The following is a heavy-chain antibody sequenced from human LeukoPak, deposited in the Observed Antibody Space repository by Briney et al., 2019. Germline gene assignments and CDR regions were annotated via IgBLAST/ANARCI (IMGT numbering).Heavy chain of an antibody. CDR1: GFTVSNNY. D-gene: IGHD5-12*01. V-gene: IGHV3-53*01. CDR2: IYSGGST. CDR3: AKDSFACPRCPMVATYNWFDP. J-gene: IGHJ5*02. Sequence: GGSLRLSCAASGFTVSNNYMSWVRQAPGKGLEWVSIIYSGGSTYYADSVKGRFTISRDNSKNTLYLQMNSLRAEDTAVYYCAKDSFACPRCPMVATYNWFDPWGQGTLVTVSS.